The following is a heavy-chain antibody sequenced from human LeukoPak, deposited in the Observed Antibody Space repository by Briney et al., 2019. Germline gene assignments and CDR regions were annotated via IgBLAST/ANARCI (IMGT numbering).Heavy chain of an antibody. CDR1: AFTFSSYS. D-gene: IGHD5-24*01. V-gene: IGHV3-21*04. J-gene: IGHJ4*02. CDR2: ISSSSSYI. Sequence: GGSLRLSCAASAFTFSSYSMNWVRQAPGKGLEWVSSISSSSSYIYYADSVKGRFTISRDNSKNTLYLQMNSLRVEDTAVYYCAKSGYNRFDYWGQGTLVTVSS. CDR3: AKSGYNRFDY.